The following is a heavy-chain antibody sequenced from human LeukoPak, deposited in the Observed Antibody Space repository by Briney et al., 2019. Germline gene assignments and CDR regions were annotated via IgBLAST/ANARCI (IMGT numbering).Heavy chain of an antibody. CDR3: ARATRVRITSFGVVTQKRGNWFDP. J-gene: IGHJ5*02. CDR1: GVSFSGYY. D-gene: IGHD3-3*01. Sequence: PSEPLSLTHSVYGVSFSGYYWSWLRQPTGKALEGIGEFNHSGSPNYNPSLKSRVTISVYTSKNQFSLKLSSVAAADTAVYYCARATRVRITSFGVVTQKRGNWFDPWGQGTLVTVSS. CDR2: FNHSGSP. V-gene: IGHV4-34*01.